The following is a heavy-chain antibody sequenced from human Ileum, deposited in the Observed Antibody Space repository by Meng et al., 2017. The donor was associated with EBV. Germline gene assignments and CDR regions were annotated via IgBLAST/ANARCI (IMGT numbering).Heavy chain of an antibody. Sequence: HLQRTGSGPGLVKPSETLSLTCTVSGGPINSSSYYWGWIRQPPGKGLEWIGSIYYSGRTYYNPSLKSRVTISVDTSKNQFSLKLSSVTAEDTAVYYCARPIAAAGWFDPWGQGTLVTVSS. CDR2: IYYSGRT. CDR3: ARPIAAAGWFDP. CDR1: GGPINSSSYY. V-gene: IGHV4-39*01. D-gene: IGHD6-13*01. J-gene: IGHJ5*02.